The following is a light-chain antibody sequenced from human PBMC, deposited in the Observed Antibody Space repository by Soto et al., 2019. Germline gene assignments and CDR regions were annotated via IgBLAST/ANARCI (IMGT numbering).Light chain of an antibody. Sequence: QLVLTQSPSASASLGASVKLTCTLSSGHSNYAIAWHQQQPEKGPRYLMKLNSDGSHRKGDGIPDRFSGSSSGAERYLTISSLQSEDEADYYCQTWGAGIRVFGTGTTLTVL. CDR2: LNSDGSH. J-gene: IGLJ1*01. V-gene: IGLV4-69*01. CDR3: QTWGAGIRV. CDR1: SGHSNYA.